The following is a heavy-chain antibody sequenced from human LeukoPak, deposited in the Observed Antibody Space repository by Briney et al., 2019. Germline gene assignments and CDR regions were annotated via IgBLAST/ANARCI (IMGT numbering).Heavy chain of an antibody. CDR3: ARPIVVVPLRAFDI. D-gene: IGHD2-21*01. CDR1: GGSFSGYY. V-gene: IGHV4-34*01. CDR2: INHSGST. J-gene: IGHJ3*02. Sequence: PSETLSLTCAVYGGSFSGYYWSWIRQPPGKGLEWIREINHSGSTNYNPSLKSRVSLSVDTSKNQFSLKLSSVTAADTAVYYCARPIVVVPLRAFDIWGQGTMATVSS.